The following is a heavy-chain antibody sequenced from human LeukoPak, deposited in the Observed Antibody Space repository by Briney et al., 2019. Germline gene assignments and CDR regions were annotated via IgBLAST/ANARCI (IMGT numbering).Heavy chain of an antibody. CDR1: GFTFNTFA. J-gene: IGHJ4*02. D-gene: IGHD6-19*01. Sequence: GGSLRLSCAASGFTFNTFAMHWVRQAPGKGLEWVAVLSHDGSKKYYADSVKGRVTISRDNAKNSLYLQMNSLRAEDTALYYCARDVGGWQDYWGQGTLVTVSS. V-gene: IGHV3-30*01. CDR3: ARDVGGWQDY. CDR2: LSHDGSKK.